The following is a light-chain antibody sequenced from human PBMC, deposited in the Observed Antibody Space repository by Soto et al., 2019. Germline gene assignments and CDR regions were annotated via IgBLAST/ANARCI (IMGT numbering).Light chain of an antibody. J-gene: IGLJ1*01. V-gene: IGLV2-14*01. Sequence: QSVLTQPASVSGSPGQSITISCTGTSSEVGGYNYVSWYQQHPGKAPKLMIYDVSNRPSGVSDRFSGSKSGNTVSLTISGLQAEDEADYYCSSYTSSSTRVFGTGTKVTVL. CDR2: DVS. CDR1: SSEVGGYNY. CDR3: SSYTSSSTRV.